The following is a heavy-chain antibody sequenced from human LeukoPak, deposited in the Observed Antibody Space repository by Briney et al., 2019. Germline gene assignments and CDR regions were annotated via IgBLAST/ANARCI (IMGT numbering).Heavy chain of an antibody. Sequence: SETLSLTCAVYGGSFSGYYWSWIRQPPGKGLEWIGEINHSGSTNYNPSLTSRVTISVDTSKNQFSLKLSSVTAADTAVYYCARGGISGYVYWGQGTLVTVSS. CDR3: ARGGISGYVY. V-gene: IGHV4-34*01. D-gene: IGHD5-12*01. J-gene: IGHJ4*02. CDR2: INHSGST. CDR1: GGSFSGYY.